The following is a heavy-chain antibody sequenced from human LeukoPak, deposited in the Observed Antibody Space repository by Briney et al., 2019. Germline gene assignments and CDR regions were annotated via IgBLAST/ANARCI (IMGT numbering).Heavy chain of an antibody. J-gene: IGHJ4*02. D-gene: IGHD6-19*01. CDR2: ISSSGSTI. V-gene: IGHV3-48*03. CDR1: GFTFSSYE. CDR3: ARGASGWLYYFDY. Sequence: PGGSLRLSCAASGFTFSSYEMNWVRQAPGKGLEWFSYISSSGSTIYYADSVKCRFTISRDNAKSSLYLQMNSLRAEDTAVYYCARGASGWLYYFDYWGQGTLVTVSS.